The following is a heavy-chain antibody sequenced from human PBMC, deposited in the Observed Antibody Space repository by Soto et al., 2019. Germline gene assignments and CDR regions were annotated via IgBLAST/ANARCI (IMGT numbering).Heavy chain of an antibody. CDR3: VRDRGYPDSFDV. CDR1: GFTFSPYA. CDR2: ISRGGTTT. Sequence: PGGSLRLSCAASGFTFSPYAMNWVRQAPGKGLEWVSYISRGGTTTPYADSVKGRFTISRDNAKNTLYLQMHSLRAEDTALYLCVRDRGYPDSFDVWGRGTMVTVSS. J-gene: IGHJ3*01. V-gene: IGHV3-48*04. D-gene: IGHD1-1*01.